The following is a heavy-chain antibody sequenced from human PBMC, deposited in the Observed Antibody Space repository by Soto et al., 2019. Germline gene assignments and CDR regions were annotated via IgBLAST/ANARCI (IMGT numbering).Heavy chain of an antibody. CDR2: IDLDIGDT. CDR3: ALEPTGTAGFDY. J-gene: IGHJ4*02. CDR1: GHTFTGHH. D-gene: IGHD2-21*02. V-gene: IGHV1-2*02. Sequence: QVQMVQSGAEVKKPGASVKVSCKASGHTFTGHHMHWVRQAPGQGLEWMGLIDLDIGDTKYAQKFQGRVTSTSDTAITTADMELRGLRSDDTAVYYCALEPTGTAGFDYWGQGTLVTVSS.